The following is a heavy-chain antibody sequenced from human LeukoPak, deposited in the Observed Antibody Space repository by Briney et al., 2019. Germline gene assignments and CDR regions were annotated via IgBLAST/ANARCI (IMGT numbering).Heavy chain of an antibody. CDR2: IYYSGST. Sequence: SESLSLTCTVSGGSISSYYWSWIRQPPGKGLEWIGYIYYSGSTNYNPSLKSRVTISVDTSKNQFSLKLSSVTAADTAAYYCARDAVTTPYYYYYMDVWGKGTTVTVSS. V-gene: IGHV4-59*01. CDR1: GGSISSYY. D-gene: IGHD4-17*01. CDR3: ARDAVTTPYYYYYMDV. J-gene: IGHJ6*03.